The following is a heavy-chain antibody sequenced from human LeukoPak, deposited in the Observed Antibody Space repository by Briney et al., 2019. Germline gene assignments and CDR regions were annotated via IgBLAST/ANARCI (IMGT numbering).Heavy chain of an antibody. Sequence: GGSLRLSCAGSGFTLSSYWMHWVRQAPGKGLVWVSRIHGDGTNTKYANSVKGRFTISRDNAKNTLYLQMNSLRAEDTAVYYCARGYGDYVAYFDYWGQGTLVTVSS. J-gene: IGHJ4*02. CDR2: IHGDGTNT. D-gene: IGHD4-17*01. CDR1: GFTLSSYW. CDR3: ARGYGDYVAYFDY. V-gene: IGHV3-74*03.